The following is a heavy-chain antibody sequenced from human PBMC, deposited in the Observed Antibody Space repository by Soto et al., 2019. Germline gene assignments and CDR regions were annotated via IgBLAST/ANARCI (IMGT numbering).Heavy chain of an antibody. CDR3: AREKEEYYDFWSGYSSMNWFDP. V-gene: IGHV4-59*01. CDR2: IYYSGST. D-gene: IGHD3-3*01. J-gene: IGHJ5*02. Sequence: SETLSLTCTVSGGSISSYYWSWIRQPPGKGLEWIGYIYYSGSTNYNPSLKSRVTISVDTSKNQFSLKLSSVTAADTAVYYCAREKEEYYDFWSGYSSMNWFDPWGQGTLVTVSS. CDR1: GGSISSYY.